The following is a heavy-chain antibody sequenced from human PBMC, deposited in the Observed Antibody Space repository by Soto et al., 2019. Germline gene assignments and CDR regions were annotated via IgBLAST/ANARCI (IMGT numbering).Heavy chain of an antibody. CDR3: AREFGSGTLPIDL. D-gene: IGHD2-15*01. CDR1: GFTFSSYW. V-gene: IGHV3-74*01. CDR2: INGDGSST. J-gene: IGHJ2*01. Sequence: EMQLVESGGGLVQPGGSLRLSCAASGFTFSSYWMHWVRQVPGKGLVWVSRINGDGSSTNYADSVKGRFTISRDNAKNTLYLQMNSLGAEDTTIYYCAREFGSGTLPIDLWGRGTLVTVSS.